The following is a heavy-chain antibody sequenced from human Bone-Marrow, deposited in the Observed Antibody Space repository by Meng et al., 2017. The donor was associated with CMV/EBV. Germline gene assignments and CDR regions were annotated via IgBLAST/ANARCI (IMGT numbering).Heavy chain of an antibody. D-gene: IGHD3-3*01. CDR1: GYTFTGYY. V-gene: IGHV1-2*02. Sequence: ASVKVSCKASGYTFTGYYMHWVRQAPGQGLEWMGWINPNSGGTNYAQKFQGRVTMTRDTSISTAYMELSRLRSDDTAVYYCASWSRSIFGVVIHYEFWGMDVWGQGNTVNFYS. CDR2: INPNSGGT. CDR3: ASWSRSIFGVVIHYEFWGMDV. J-gene: IGHJ6*01.